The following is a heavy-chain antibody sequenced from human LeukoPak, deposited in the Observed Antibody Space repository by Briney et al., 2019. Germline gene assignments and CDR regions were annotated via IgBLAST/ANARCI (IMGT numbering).Heavy chain of an antibody. J-gene: IGHJ6*03. V-gene: IGHV3-21*04. CDR1: GFTFSSYS. CDR3: ARAAKQWRNYYYYYYMDV. CDR2: ISSSSSYI. D-gene: IGHD6-19*01. Sequence: GGSLRLSCAASGFTFSSYSMNWARQAPGKGLEWVSSISSSSSYIYYADSVKGRFTISRDNAKNSLYLQMNSLRAEDTAVYYCARAAKQWRNYYYYYYMDVWGKGTTVTVSS.